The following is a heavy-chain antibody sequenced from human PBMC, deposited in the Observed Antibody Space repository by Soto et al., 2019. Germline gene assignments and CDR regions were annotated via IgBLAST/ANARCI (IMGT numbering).Heavy chain of an antibody. D-gene: IGHD3-16*01. CDR1: GASMADYY. Sequence: PLVTHSLTSTVAGASMADYYGSWIRQSPRKGLEHIGYVYYSGSTYYSPSLESRATISIDTANNQFSLKLSSLTAADTAIYYCARSGHIFEGVFWGQGILVTVSS. CDR3: ARSGHIFEGVF. J-gene: IGHJ4*02. V-gene: IGHV4-59*01. CDR2: VYYSGST.